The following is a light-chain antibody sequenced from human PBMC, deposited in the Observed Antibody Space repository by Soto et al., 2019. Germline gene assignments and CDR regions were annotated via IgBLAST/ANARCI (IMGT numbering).Light chain of an antibody. V-gene: IGLV2-14*01. Sequence: QSALTQPASVSGSPGQSITISCTGTSSDVGGYNYVSWYQQHPGKAPKLIIYEVNNRPSGDSNRFSGSKSGTSASLAISGLQAEDEGDYFCAAWNNSPNVRVFGGGTKVTVL. CDR3: AAWNNSPNVRV. J-gene: IGLJ2*01. CDR2: EVN. CDR1: SSDVGGYNY.